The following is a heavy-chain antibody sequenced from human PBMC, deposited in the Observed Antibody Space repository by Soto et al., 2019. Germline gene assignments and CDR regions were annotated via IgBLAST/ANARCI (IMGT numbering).Heavy chain of an antibody. D-gene: IGHD2-2*01. Sequence: GASVKVSCKASGYTFTGYYMHWVRQAPGQGLEWMGWINPNSGGTNYAQKFQGRVTMTRDTSICTAYMELSRLRSDDTAVYYCARSGLVVVPAAISFDYWGQGTLVTVSS. CDR3: ARSGLVVVPAAISFDY. CDR1: GYTFTGYY. CDR2: INPNSGGT. J-gene: IGHJ4*02. V-gene: IGHV1-2*02.